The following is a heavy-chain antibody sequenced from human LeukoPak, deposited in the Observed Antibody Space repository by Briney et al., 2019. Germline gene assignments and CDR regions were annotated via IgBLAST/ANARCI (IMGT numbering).Heavy chain of an antibody. J-gene: IGHJ5*02. Sequence: PSETLSLTCTVSGGSISSGGYYWSWIRQHPGKGLEWIGYIYYSGSTYYNPSLKSRVTISVDTSKNQFSLKLSSVTAADTAVYYCARVKGIGDYGDYGDVNWFDPWGQGTLVTVSS. CDR1: GGSISSGGYY. D-gene: IGHD4-17*01. CDR2: IYYSGST. V-gene: IGHV4-31*03. CDR3: ARVKGIGDYGDYGDVNWFDP.